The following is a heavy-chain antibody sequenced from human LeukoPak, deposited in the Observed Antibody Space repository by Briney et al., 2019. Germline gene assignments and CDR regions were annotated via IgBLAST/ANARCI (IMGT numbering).Heavy chain of an antibody. D-gene: IGHD3-3*01. V-gene: IGHV3-23*01. Sequence: PGGSLRLSCAASGLTFSTYAMSWVRQAPGKGLEWVSGISASGGSTYYADSVKGRFTISRDNAKNSLYLQMNSLRAEDTAVYYCARYDFLYYFDYWGQGTLVTVSS. J-gene: IGHJ4*02. CDR1: GLTFSTYA. CDR3: ARYDFLYYFDY. CDR2: ISASGGST.